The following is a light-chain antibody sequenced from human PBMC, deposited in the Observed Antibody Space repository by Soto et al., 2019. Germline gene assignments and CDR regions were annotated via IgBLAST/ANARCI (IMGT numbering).Light chain of an antibody. CDR3: QQFSSYPLT. V-gene: IGKV3-20*01. CDR1: QSVSSSY. Sequence: EIVLTQSPGTLSLSPGERATLSWSASQSVSSSYLAWYQQKPGQAPRLLIYGASSRATGIPDRFSGSGSGTDFTLTISRLEPEDFAVYYCQQFSSYPLTFGGGTKVDI. CDR2: GAS. J-gene: IGKJ4*01.